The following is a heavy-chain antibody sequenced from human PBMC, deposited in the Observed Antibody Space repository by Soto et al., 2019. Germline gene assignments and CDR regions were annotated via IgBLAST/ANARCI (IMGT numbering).Heavy chain of an antibody. Sequence: GESLKISCETSGYSFTNYWVGWVRQMPGKGLEWMGFIYPGDSDTRYSPSFQGQVTISADKSITTAYPQWSSLKASDTAMYYCARHNREETGSIIVARRLDYWGQGTLVTVSS. CDR2: IYPGDSDT. D-gene: IGHD6-6*01. J-gene: IGHJ4*02. CDR3: ARHNREETGSIIVARRLDY. V-gene: IGHV5-51*01. CDR1: GYSFTNYW.